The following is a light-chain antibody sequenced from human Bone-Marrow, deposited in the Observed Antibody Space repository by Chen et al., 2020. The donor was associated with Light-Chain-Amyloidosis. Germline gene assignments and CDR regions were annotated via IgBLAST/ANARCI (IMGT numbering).Light chain of an antibody. Sequence: SHELTQPPSVSVSPGQTARITCSGDDLPTRYAYWYQQKPGQAPMLVIHRDTERPSGISERFSGSSSGTTATLTISGVQAEDEADYHCQSADSSGTYEVIFGGGTKLTVL. CDR3: QSADSSGTYEVI. CDR2: RDT. CDR1: DLPTRY. V-gene: IGLV3-25*03. J-gene: IGLJ2*01.